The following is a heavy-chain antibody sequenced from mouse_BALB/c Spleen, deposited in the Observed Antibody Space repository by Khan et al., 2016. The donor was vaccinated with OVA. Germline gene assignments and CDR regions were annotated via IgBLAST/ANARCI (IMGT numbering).Heavy chain of an antibody. CDR2: ISYSGNT. J-gene: IGHJ2*02. V-gene: IGHV3-2*02. CDR3: ARVYGGHFDY. CDR1: GYSITSDYA. D-gene: IGHD1-1*01. Sequence: EVQLVESGPGLVKPSQSLSLTCTVTGYSITSDYAWNWIRQFPGNKLEWMGFISYSGNTKYNPSLKSRFSITRDTSKNQFFLQLNSVTTEDTATYYCARVYGGHFDYWGQGTSLTVSS.